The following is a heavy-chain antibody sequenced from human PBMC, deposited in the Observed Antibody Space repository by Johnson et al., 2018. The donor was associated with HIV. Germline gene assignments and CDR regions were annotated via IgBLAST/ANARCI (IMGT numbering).Heavy chain of an antibody. CDR1: GFTFSSYA. D-gene: IGHD3-16*01. V-gene: IGHV3-30*04. CDR3: AKDRTSWGFDAFDL. Sequence: VQLVESGGGVVQPGRSLRLSCAASGFTFSSYAMHWVRQAPGKGLEWVAVISYYGDSVKGRLTISRDNSKNTLYLQMNSLRAEDTAVYFCAKDRTSWGFDAFDLWG. CDR2: ISYYG. J-gene: IGHJ3*01.